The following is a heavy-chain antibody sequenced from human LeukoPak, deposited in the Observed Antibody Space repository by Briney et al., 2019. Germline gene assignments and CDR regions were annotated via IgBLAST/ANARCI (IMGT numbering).Heavy chain of an antibody. D-gene: IGHD1-1*01. CDR1: GYTFTSYG. CDR3: ARGGTTGTTLEGDY. J-gene: IGHJ4*02. CDR2: MNPNSGNT. V-gene: IGHV1-18*01. Sequence: GASVKVSCKASGYTFTSYGISWVRQAPGQGLEWMGWMNPNSGNTGYAQKLQGRVTMTTDTSTSTAYMELRSLRSDDTAVYYCARGGTTGTTLEGDYWGQGTLVTVSS.